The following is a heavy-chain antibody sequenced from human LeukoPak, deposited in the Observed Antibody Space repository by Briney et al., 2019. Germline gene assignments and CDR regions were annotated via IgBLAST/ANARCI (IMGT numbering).Heavy chain of an antibody. CDR2: INHSGST. Sequence: SETLSLTCAVYGGSFSGYYWSWIRQPPGKGLEWIGEINHSGSTNYNPSLKSRATISVDTSKNQFSLKLSSVTAADTAVYYCARVSGYSYGSFDYWGQGTLVTVSS. CDR3: ARVSGYSYGSFDY. CDR1: GGSFSGYY. V-gene: IGHV4-34*01. J-gene: IGHJ4*02. D-gene: IGHD5-18*01.